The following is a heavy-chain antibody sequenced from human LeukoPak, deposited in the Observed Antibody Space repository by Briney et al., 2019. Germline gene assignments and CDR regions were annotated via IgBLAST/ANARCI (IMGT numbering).Heavy chain of an antibody. CDR1: GYSFTSYW. V-gene: IGHV5-51*01. CDR2: IYPGDSDT. J-gene: IGHJ4*02. CDR3: ARQIVATIGRRGAFDY. Sequence: GESLKISCKGSGYSFTSYWIGWVRQVPGKGLEWMGIIYPGDSDTRYSPSFQGQVTISADKSISTAYLQWSSLKASDTAMYYCARQIVATIGRRGAFDYWGQGTLVTVSS. D-gene: IGHD5-12*01.